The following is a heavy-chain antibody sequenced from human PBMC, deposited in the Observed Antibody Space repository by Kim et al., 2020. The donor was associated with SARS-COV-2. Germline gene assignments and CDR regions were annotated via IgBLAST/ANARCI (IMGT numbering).Heavy chain of an antibody. CDR1: GGSISSSSYY. Sequence: SETLSLTCTVSGGSISSSSYYWGWIRQPPGKGLEWIGSIYYSGSTYYNPSLKSRVTISVDTSKNQFSLKLSSVTAADTAVYYCASIPSSGYYFYGAFDI. CDR2: IYYSGST. J-gene: IGHJ3*02. CDR3: ASIPSSGYYFYGAFDI. V-gene: IGHV4-39*01. D-gene: IGHD3-22*01.